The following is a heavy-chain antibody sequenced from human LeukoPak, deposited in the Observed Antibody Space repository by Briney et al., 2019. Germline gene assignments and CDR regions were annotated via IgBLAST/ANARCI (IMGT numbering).Heavy chain of an antibody. CDR2: IYPGDSDT. Sequence: KPGESLQISCKGSGYIFTRYWIGWVRQLPGKGLEWMGIIYPGDSDTTYSPSFQGQVTISADKSISTAYLQWSSLKASDTAMYYCARPLQGIVAAGYWGQGTLVTVSS. V-gene: IGHV5-51*01. J-gene: IGHJ4*02. CDR1: GYIFTRYW. D-gene: IGHD6-13*01. CDR3: ARPLQGIVAAGY.